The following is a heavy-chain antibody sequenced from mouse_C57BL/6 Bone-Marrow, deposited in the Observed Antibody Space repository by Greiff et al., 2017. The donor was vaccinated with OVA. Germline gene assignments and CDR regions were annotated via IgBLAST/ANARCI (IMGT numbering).Heavy chain of an antibody. CDR2: ISDGGSYT. Sequence: EVMLVESGGGLVKPGGSLKLSCAASGFTFSSYAMSWVRQTPEKRLEWVATISDGGSYTYYPDNVKGRFTISRDNAKNNRYLQMSHLKSEDTAVYYCARSVYDYPFDYWGQGTTLTVSS. J-gene: IGHJ2*01. D-gene: IGHD2-4*01. CDR1: GFTFSSYA. V-gene: IGHV5-4*03. CDR3: ARSVYDYPFDY.